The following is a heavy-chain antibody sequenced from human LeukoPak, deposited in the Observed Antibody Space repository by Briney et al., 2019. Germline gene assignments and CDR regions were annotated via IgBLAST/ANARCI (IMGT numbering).Heavy chain of an antibody. Sequence: ASVKVSCKASGYTFTGYYMDWVRQAPGQGLEWMEWINPNSGGTNYAQKFQGRVTMTRDTSISTAYMELSRLRSDDTAVYYCARCVGSSWYGVPDYYYGMDVWGQGTTVTVSS. J-gene: IGHJ6*02. D-gene: IGHD6-13*01. CDR2: INPNSGGT. CDR1: GYTFTGYY. CDR3: ARCVGSSWYGVPDYYYGMDV. V-gene: IGHV1-2*02.